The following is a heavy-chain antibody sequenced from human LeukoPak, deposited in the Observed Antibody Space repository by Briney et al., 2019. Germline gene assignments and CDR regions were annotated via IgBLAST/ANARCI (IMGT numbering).Heavy chain of an antibody. CDR3: ARHVVGATLAMSY. V-gene: IGHV5-51*01. CDR1: GYSFTSYW. J-gene: IGHJ4*02. Sequence: GESLKISCQGSGYSFTSYWIGWVRQMPGKGLEWMGIIYPGDSDTRYSPSFQGQVTISADKSISTAYLQWSSLKASDTATYYCARHVVGATLAMSYWGQGTLVTVSS. CDR2: IYPGDSDT. D-gene: IGHD1-26*01.